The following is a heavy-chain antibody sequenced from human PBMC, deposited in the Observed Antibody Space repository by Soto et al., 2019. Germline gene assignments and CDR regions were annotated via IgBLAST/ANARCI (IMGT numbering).Heavy chain of an antibody. CDR2: ISYDGSNK. V-gene: IGHV3-30*18. D-gene: IGHD6-19*01. CDR1: GFTFSSYG. CDR3: AKDRGWLAERYYYGMDV. Sequence: QVQLVESGGGVVQPGRSLRLSCAASGFTFSSYGMHWVRQAPGKGLEWVAGISYDGSNKYYADSVKGRFTISRDNSKNSRYLEMNSLRAEGTAVYYCAKDRGWLAERYYYGMDVWGQGTTVTVSS. J-gene: IGHJ6*02.